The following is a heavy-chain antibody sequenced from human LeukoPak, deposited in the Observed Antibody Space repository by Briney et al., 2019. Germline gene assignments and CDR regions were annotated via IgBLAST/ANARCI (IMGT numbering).Heavy chain of an antibody. V-gene: IGHV4-34*01. CDR3: ARDTGRYYYDSDAFDI. D-gene: IGHD3-22*01. Sequence: PSKTLSLTCAVYGGSFSGYYWSWIRQPPGKGLEWIGEINHSGSTNYNPSLKSRVTISVDTSKNQFSLKLSSVTAADTAVYYCARDTGRYYYDSDAFDIWGQGTMVTVSS. J-gene: IGHJ3*02. CDR2: INHSGST. CDR1: GGSFSGYY.